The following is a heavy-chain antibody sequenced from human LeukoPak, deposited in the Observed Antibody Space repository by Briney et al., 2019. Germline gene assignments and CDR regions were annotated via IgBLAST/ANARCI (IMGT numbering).Heavy chain of an antibody. J-gene: IGHJ4*02. Sequence: GGSLRLSCAASGFTFSSYGMHWVRQAPGKGLEWVANIKQDGSEKYYVDSVKGRFTISRDNVKNSLYLHMNTLRAEDTAVYYCASPLGGSAYWGQGTLVTVSS. CDR3: ASPLGGSAY. CDR2: IKQDGSEK. V-gene: IGHV3-7*01. CDR1: GFTFSSYG. D-gene: IGHD1-26*01.